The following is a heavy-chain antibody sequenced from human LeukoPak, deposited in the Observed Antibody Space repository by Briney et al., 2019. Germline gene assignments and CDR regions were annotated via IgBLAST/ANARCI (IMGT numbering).Heavy chain of an antibody. CDR1: GYTFTSYG. J-gene: IGHJ4*02. Sequence: GASVKVSCKTAGYTFTSYGISWVRQAPGQGLEWMGWASAYNGNTNYAQKLQGRVTMTTDTSTSTAYMELRSLRSDDTAVYYCARDPLRAYYDILTGTQGNYFDYWGQGTLVTVSS. V-gene: IGHV1-18*04. D-gene: IGHD3-9*01. CDR3: ARDPLRAYYDILTGTQGNYFDY. CDR2: ASAYNGNT.